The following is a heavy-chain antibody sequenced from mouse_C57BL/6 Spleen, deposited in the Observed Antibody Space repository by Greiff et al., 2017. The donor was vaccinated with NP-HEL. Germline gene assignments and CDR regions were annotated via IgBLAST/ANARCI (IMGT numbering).Heavy chain of an antibody. D-gene: IGHD1-2*01. CDR1: GYAFSSYW. CDR3: ARSGLLRPQGAMDY. V-gene: IGHV1-80*01. Sequence: VKLQESGAELVKPGASVKISCKASGYAFSSYWMNWVKQRPGKGLEWIGQIYPGDGDTNYNGKFKGKATLTADKSSSTAYMQLSSLTSEDSAVYFCARSGLLRPQGAMDYWGQGTSVTVSS. J-gene: IGHJ4*01. CDR2: IYPGDGDT.